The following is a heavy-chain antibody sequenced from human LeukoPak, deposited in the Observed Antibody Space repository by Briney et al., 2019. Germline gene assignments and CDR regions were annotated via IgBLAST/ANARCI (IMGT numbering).Heavy chain of an antibody. CDR2: IYYSGST. D-gene: IGHD3-3*01. CDR1: GGSISSGGYY. V-gene: IGHV4-31*03. J-gene: IGHJ6*02. CDR3: ASLTSRGMDV. Sequence: SEALSLTCTVSGGSISSGGYYWSWIRQHPGKGLEWIGYIYYSGSTHYNPSLKSRVTISVDTSKNQFSLKLSSVTAADTAVYYCASLTSRGMDVWGQGTTVTVSS.